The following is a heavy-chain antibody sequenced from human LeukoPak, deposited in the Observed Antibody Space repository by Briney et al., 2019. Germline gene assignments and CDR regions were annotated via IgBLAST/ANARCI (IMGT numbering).Heavy chain of an antibody. Sequence: GGYLRLSCAASGFTFSNYAMSWVRQAPGKGLEWVSSISGSGGDTYYADSMEGRFSISRDNSKNTLYLQITSLRAEDTAVYYCAKGRSGTYYLHDYWGQGTLVTVSS. CDR3: AKGRSGTYYLHDY. CDR1: GFTFSNYA. CDR2: ISGSGGDT. J-gene: IGHJ4*02. D-gene: IGHD3-10*01. V-gene: IGHV3-23*01.